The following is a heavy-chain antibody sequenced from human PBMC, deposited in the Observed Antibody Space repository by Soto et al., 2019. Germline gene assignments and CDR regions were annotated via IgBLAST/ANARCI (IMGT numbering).Heavy chain of an antibody. V-gene: IGHV3-23*01. J-gene: IGHJ4*02. CDR1: GFTFNNYA. Sequence: EVQLLESGGGLVQPGGSLRLSCAASGFTFNNYAMTWVRQAPGKGLEWVSAISGGGDTTSYADSVKGRFTVSRDGSTNSLYLQMSSLRAEDTALYYCANGRGGSGSLTPRVDFWGQGALLTVSS. D-gene: IGHD3-10*01. CDR2: ISGGGDTT. CDR3: ANGRGGSGSLTPRVDF.